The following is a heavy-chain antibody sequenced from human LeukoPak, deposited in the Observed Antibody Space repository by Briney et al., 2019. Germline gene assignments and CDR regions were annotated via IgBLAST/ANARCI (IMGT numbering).Heavy chain of an antibody. CDR1: GFTFSSYA. D-gene: IGHD3-22*01. V-gene: IGHV3-30*04. Sequence: GGSLRLSCAASGFTFSSYAMHWVRQAPGKGLEWVAVISYDGSNKYYADSVKGRFTISRDNSKNTLYLQMNSLRAEDTAVYYCAKGPKNYYDSSGYYYFDYWGQGTLVIVSS. J-gene: IGHJ4*02. CDR3: AKGPKNYYDSSGYYYFDY. CDR2: ISYDGSNK.